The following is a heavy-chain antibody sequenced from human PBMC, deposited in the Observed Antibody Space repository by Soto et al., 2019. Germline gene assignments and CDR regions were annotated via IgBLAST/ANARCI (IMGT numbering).Heavy chain of an antibody. V-gene: IGHV5-10-1*01. Sequence: PGESLKISSQCSGYNFTSYWISWVRQMPGKGLEWMGRIDPSDSYTNYSPSFQGHVTISADKSISTAYLQWSSLKASDTAMYYCARHKYSSSWYSPSYYYYGMDVWGQGTTVTVSS. CDR2: IDPSDSYT. J-gene: IGHJ6*02. CDR3: ARHKYSSSWYSPSYYYYGMDV. CDR1: GYNFTSYW. D-gene: IGHD6-13*01.